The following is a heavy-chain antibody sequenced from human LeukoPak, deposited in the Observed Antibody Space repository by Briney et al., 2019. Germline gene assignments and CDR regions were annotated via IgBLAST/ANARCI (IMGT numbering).Heavy chain of an antibody. CDR3: ARGVWHYDL. J-gene: IGHJ2*01. CDR2: IKSDGITT. CDR1: GFAFSSYW. V-gene: IGHV3-74*01. Sequence: GGSLRLSCAASGFAFSSYWMHWVRRAPGKGLVWVSRIKSDGITTTYADSVKGRFTISRDNAKNTLYLQMNSLRVDDTAVYYCARGVWHYDLWGRGTLVTASS.